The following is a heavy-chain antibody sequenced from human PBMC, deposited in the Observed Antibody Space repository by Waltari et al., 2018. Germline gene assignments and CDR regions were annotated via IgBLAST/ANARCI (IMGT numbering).Heavy chain of an antibody. CDR1: GFTFNTFW. D-gene: IGHD1-26*01. CDR3: ARDWEGDRPNFDY. V-gene: IGHV3-7*04. CDR2: IKQDGSDT. Sequence: EVQLVESGGGLVQPGGSLRLSCVASGFTFNTFWMSWVSRAPGKGVEWVTDIKQDGSDTYYADSVKGRFTVSRDNAKNSLYLQMNSLRVEDTAVYYCARDWEGDRPNFDYWGQGTLVTVSS. J-gene: IGHJ4*02.